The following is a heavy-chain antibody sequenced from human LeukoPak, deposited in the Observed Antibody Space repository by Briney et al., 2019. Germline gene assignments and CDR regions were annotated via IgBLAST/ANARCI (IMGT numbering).Heavy chain of an antibody. J-gene: IGHJ6*03. Sequence: PGGSLRLSCAASGFTFDDYGMTWVRQAPGKGLEWVSAINWNGGSTGYADSVKGRFTISRDNAKNSLYLQMNSLRAEDTALYYCARYSIPNYYYYYMDVWGKGTTVTVSS. CDR1: GFTFDDYG. CDR3: ARYSIPNYYYYYMDV. D-gene: IGHD4-11*01. V-gene: IGHV3-20*04. CDR2: INWNGGST.